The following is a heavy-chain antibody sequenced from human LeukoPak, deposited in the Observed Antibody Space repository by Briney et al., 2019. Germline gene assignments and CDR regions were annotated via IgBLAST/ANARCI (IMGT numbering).Heavy chain of an antibody. D-gene: IGHD3-22*01. V-gene: IGHV3-23*01. Sequence: GGSLRLSCAASGFTFNSYGMSWVRQAPGKGLEWVSAIRGSGGSTYYADSVKGRFTISRDNSKNTLYLQMNSLRAEDTAVYYCARLGSRDYDSSGDSPFDYWGQGTLVTVSS. J-gene: IGHJ4*02. CDR2: IRGSGGST. CDR1: GFTFNSYG. CDR3: ARLGSRDYDSSGDSPFDY.